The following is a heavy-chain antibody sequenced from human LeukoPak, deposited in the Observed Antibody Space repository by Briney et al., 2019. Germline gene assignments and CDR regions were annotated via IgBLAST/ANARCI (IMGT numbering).Heavy chain of an antibody. J-gene: IGHJ4*02. V-gene: IGHV3-23*01. CDR1: GYTFSSYA. CDR3: AKDREVGYYYGSGSYGGLDY. Sequence: QTGGSLRLSCAASGYTFSSYAMSWVRQAPGKGLEWVSAISGSGGSTYYADSVKGRLTISRDNSKNTLYLQMNSLRAEDTAVYYCAKDREVGYYYGSGSYGGLDYWGQGTLVTVSS. CDR2: ISGSGGST. D-gene: IGHD3-10*01.